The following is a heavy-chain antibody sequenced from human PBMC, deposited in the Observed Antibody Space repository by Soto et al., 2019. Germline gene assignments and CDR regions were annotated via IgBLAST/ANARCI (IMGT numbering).Heavy chain of an antibody. J-gene: IGHJ3*02. CDR3: ARGSSITMIVVADAFYI. CDR1: GFTFSTYS. CDR2: ISGISDVI. D-gene: IGHD3-22*01. V-gene: IGHV3-48*02. Sequence: PGGSLRLSCTASGFTFSTYSMNWVRQAPGKGLEWVSYISGISDVIYYTDSVKGRFTISRDNAKNSLYLQMNSLRDEDTAVYYCARGSSITMIVVADAFYIWGQGTMVTVSS.